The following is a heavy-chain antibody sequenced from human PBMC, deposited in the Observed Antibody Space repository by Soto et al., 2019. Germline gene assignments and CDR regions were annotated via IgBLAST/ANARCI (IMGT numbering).Heavy chain of an antibody. CDR3: ARDGAYYDVWSGYPTLDYYMDV. J-gene: IGHJ6*03. D-gene: IGHD3-3*01. V-gene: IGHV1-3*01. Sequence: ASVKVSCKASGYTFTSYAMHWVRQAPGQRLEWMGWINAGNGNTKYSQKFQGRVTITRDTSASTAYMELSRLRSDDTAVYYCARDGAYYDVWSGYPTLDYYMDVWGKGTTVTVSS. CDR2: INAGNGNT. CDR1: GYTFTSYA.